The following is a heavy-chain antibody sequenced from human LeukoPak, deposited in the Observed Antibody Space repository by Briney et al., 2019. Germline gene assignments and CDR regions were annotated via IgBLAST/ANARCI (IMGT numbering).Heavy chain of an antibody. J-gene: IGHJ3*02. CDR3: ARANPATGDAFDI. CDR2: INPNSGGT. Sequence: ASVKVSCKASGYTFTGYYMHWVRQAPGQGLEWMGWINPNSGGTNYAQKFQGRVTMTRDTSISTAYMELSRLRSDDTAVYYCARANPATGDAFDIWGQGTMVTVSS. D-gene: IGHD1-14*01. CDR1: GYTFTGYY. V-gene: IGHV1-2*02.